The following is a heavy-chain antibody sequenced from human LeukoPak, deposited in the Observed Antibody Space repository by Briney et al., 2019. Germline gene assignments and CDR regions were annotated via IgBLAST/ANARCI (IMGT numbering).Heavy chain of an antibody. V-gene: IGHV4-4*07. Sequence: SETLSLTCTVSGGSISSYYWSWIRQTAGKGLERIGRITASGSTNYNPSLRGRVTMSVDTSKTHFSLKLSSVTAADTAVYYCARDEGRHNSAWDWGQGTLVTVSS. CDR3: ARDEGRHNSAWD. CDR2: ITASGST. D-gene: IGHD6-19*01. CDR1: GGSISSYY. J-gene: IGHJ4*02.